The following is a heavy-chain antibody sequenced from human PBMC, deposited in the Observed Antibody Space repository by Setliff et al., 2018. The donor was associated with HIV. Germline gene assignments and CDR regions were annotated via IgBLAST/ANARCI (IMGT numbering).Heavy chain of an antibody. D-gene: IGHD6-13*01. V-gene: IGHV7-4-1*02. J-gene: IGHJ4*02. CDR2: INTNTGNP. CDR3: ARGYSSSWAYYFDY. CDR1: GYTLTNYA. Sequence: ASVKVSCKASGYTLTNYAMNWVRQAPGQGLEWMGWINTNTGNPTYARGFTGRFVFSLDTSVSTAYLQISSLKAEDTAVYYCARGYSSSWAYYFDYWGQGTLVTVS.